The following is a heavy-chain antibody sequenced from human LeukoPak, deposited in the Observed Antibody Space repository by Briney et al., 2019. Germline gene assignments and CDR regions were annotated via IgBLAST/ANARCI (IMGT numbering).Heavy chain of an antibody. CDR2: FIPILGTA. CDR3: AGIPVFGVVLHQEPV. D-gene: IGHD3-3*01. J-gene: IGHJ6*04. Sequence: SVKVSCKASGGTFSDYALNWVRQAPGQGLEWMGVFIPILGTANSTQKFQGRVTITADISTNTVYMELSSLRSEDTAVYFCAGIPVFGVVLHQEPVWGKGTTVTISS. CDR1: GGTFSDYA. V-gene: IGHV1-69*10.